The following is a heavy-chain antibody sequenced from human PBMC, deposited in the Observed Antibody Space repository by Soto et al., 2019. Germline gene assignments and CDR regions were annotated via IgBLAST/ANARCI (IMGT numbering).Heavy chain of an antibody. V-gene: IGHV1-46*01. CDR3: ARDWSAAGPGDAFDI. Sequence: GASVKVSCKASGYTFTGYYMHWLRQAPGQGLEWMGWINPNSGGSTSYAQKFQGRVTMTRDTSTSTVYMELSSLRSEDTAVYYCARDWSAAGPGDAFDIWGQGTMVTVSS. D-gene: IGHD6-13*01. CDR2: INPNSGGST. J-gene: IGHJ3*02. CDR1: GYTFTGYY.